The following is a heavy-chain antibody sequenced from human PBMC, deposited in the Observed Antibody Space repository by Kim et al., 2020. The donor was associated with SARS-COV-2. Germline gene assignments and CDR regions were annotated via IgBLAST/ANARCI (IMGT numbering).Heavy chain of an antibody. D-gene: IGHD1-26*01. CDR3: ARESGGYVTYYFDY. J-gene: IGHJ4*02. V-gene: IGHV4-39*07. Sequence: NPSLKSRFTISQDTSKKQFSLMLSSITAADTALYYCARESGGYVTYYFDYWGQGIQVTVSS.